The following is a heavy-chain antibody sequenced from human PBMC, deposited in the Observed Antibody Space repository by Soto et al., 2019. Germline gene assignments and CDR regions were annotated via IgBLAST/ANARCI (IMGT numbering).Heavy chain of an antibody. D-gene: IGHD3-9*01. CDR1: GFTLSDHY. V-gene: IGHV3-72*01. CDR3: VREDILGVRSFDY. J-gene: IGHJ4*02. Sequence: GSLRLSCAGSGFTLSDHYIDWVRQAPGKGLEWVGRSRDKAQGYSTAYAASVKGRFTTSRDESKNSQYLQMSSLRDEDTAVYYCVREDILGVRSFDYWGQGTLVTVSS. CDR2: SRDKAQGYST.